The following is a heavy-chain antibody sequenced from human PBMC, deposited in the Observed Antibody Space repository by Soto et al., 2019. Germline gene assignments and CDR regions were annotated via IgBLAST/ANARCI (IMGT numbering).Heavy chain of an antibody. CDR3: APMGV. CDR2: ISGSDNST. V-gene: IGHV3-23*01. Sequence: XGCLRLSFAASGFSFSSYAMSWVRQAPVKGLEWVSAISGSDNSTYYAGSVKGRFTISRDNSKNTLYLQMNSLRVEDTAVYYCAPMGVWGQGTTVTVSS. J-gene: IGHJ6*02. CDR1: GFSFSSYA.